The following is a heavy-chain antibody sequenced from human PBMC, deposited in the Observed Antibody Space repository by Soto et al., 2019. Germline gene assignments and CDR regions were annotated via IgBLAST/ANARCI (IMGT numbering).Heavy chain of an antibody. Sequence: EVQLVESGGGLVQPGGSLRLSCAASGFTFSNCGLNWVRQPPGKGLEWVSYISDSGATKHYADSVNGGFTIARDNGKDSLYQQMNSLRDEDTAVYFCARCSRNSCYSYGVDVWGQGATVTVSS. CDR2: ISDSGATK. J-gene: IGHJ6*02. CDR1: GFTFSNCG. V-gene: IGHV3-48*02. D-gene: IGHD2-15*01. CDR3: ARCSRNSCYSYGVDV.